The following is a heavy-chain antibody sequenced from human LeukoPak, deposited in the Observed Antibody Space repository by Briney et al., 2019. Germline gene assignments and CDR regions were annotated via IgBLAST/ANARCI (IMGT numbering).Heavy chain of an antibody. CDR2: ISGGSFTS. CDR3: ARATSYIVGDTMADY. CDR1: GFTFSSYG. V-gene: IGHV3-23*01. Sequence: GGSLRLSCAASGFTFSSYGMSWVRQLPGEGLEWVSSISGGSFTSYYADSVKGRFTISRDNYKNTLYLQTNSLRVDDTAVYYCARATSYIVGDTMADYWGQGTLVTVSS. D-gene: IGHD1-26*01. J-gene: IGHJ4*02.